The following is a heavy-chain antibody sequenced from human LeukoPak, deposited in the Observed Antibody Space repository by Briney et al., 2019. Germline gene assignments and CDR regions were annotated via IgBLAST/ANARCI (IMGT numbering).Heavy chain of an antibody. V-gene: IGHV1-46*01. CDR3: ARDHGAASSYFHFDY. Sequence: ASVKVSCKASGYTFTSYYMHWVRQAPGQGLEWMGIINPSGGSTSYAQKFQGRVTMTRDTSTSTVYMELGSLRSEDTAVYYCARDHGAASSYFHFDYWGQGTLVTVSS. CDR2: INPSGGST. CDR1: GYTFTSYY. J-gene: IGHJ4*02. D-gene: IGHD3-9*01.